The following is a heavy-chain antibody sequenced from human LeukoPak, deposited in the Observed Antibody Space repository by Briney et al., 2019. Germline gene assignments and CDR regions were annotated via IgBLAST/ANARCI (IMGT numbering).Heavy chain of an antibody. J-gene: IGHJ4*02. Sequence: GGSPRLSCAASGFTFSSYAMSWVRQAPGKGLEWVSAISGSGGSTYYADSVKGRLTVSRDNSKNTLFLQMNSLRAEDTAVYYCAKDGGLWVSAHWGDSWGRGTLVTVSS. V-gene: IGHV3-23*01. CDR3: AKDGGLWVSAHWGDS. CDR1: GFTFSSYA. CDR2: ISGSGGST. D-gene: IGHD7-27*01.